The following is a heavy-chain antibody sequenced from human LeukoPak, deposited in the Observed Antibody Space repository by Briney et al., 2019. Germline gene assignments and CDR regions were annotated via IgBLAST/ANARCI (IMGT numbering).Heavy chain of an antibody. CDR2: INHSGST. V-gene: IGHV4-34*01. D-gene: IGHD1-14*01. Sequence: SETLSLTCAVYGGSFSGYYWSWIRQPPGKGLEWIGEINHSGSTNYNPSLKSRVTISVDTSENQFSLKLSSVTAADTAVYYCARVRGASGTFDYWGQGTLVTVSS. CDR1: GGSFSGYY. J-gene: IGHJ4*02. CDR3: ARVRGASGTFDY.